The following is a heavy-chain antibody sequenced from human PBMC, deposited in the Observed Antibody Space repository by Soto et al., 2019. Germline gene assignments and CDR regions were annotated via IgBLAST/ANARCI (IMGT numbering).Heavy chain of an antibody. CDR2: IYPGDSDT. CDR1: GYSFTNYW. CDR3: ARYSGSYWHYLDF. Sequence: PGESLKISCKGSGYSFTNYWIGWVRQMPEKGLEWIGTIYPGDSDTKYSSAFRGHVTISADTSVSTAYLQWRSLEATDSAIYYCARYSGSYWHYLDFWGQGTLVTVSS. V-gene: IGHV5-51*01. J-gene: IGHJ4*02. D-gene: IGHD1-26*01.